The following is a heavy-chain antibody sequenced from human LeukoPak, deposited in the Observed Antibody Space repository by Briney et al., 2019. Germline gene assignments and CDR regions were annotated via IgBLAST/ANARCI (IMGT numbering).Heavy chain of an antibody. CDR3: ARLNAYGSIRPSLYYFDY. CDR1: GGTFSSYA. D-gene: IGHD3-10*01. Sequence: SVKVSCKASGGTFSSYAISWVRQAPGQGLEWMGRIIPIFGIANYAQKFQGRVTITADESTSTAYMELSSLRSEDTAVYYCARLNAYGSIRPSLYYFDYWGQGTLVTVSS. V-gene: IGHV1-69*13. CDR2: IIPIFGIA. J-gene: IGHJ4*02.